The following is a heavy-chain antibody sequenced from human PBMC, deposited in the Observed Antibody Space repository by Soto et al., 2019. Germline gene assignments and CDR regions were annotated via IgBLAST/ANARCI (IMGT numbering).Heavy chain of an antibody. D-gene: IGHD3-22*01. CDR1: GGTFSSYA. V-gene: IGHV1-69*13. J-gene: IGHJ4*02. Sequence: ASVKVSCKASGGTFSSYAISWVRQAPGQGLEWMGGIIPIFGTANYAQKFQGRVTITADESTSTAYMELSSLRSEDTAVYYCARGHSSGYYLFDYRGQGTMVTVS. CDR2: IIPIFGTA. CDR3: ARGHSSGYYLFDY.